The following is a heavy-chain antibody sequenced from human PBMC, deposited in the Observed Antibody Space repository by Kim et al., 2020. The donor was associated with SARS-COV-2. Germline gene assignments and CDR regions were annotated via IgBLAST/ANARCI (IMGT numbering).Heavy chain of an antibody. D-gene: IGHD6-13*01. Sequence: GGSLRLSCAASGFTFDHYTMHWVRQAPGKGLEWVSLISWNGGSTDYADSVKGRFTISRDNGKNSLYLQMNSLRTEDTAFYYCANAQQQQGHFDYWGQGTLVAVSS. CDR1: GFTFDHYT. V-gene: IGHV3-43*01. J-gene: IGHJ4*02. CDR3: ANAQQQQGHFDY. CDR2: ISWNGGST.